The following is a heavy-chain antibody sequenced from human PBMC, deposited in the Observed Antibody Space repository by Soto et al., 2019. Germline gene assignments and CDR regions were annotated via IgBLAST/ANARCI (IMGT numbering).Heavy chain of an antibody. V-gene: IGHV4-59*01. CDR2: IYYSGST. CDR1: GGSISSYY. CDR3: ARGVQDFWSGYYLYYYYGMDV. Sequence: PSETLSLTCTVSGGSISSYYWSWIRQPPGKGLEWIGYIYYSGSTNYNPSLKSRVTIPVDTSKNQFSLKLSSVTAADTAVYYCARGVQDFWSGYYLYYYYGMDVWGQGTTVTVSS. D-gene: IGHD3-3*01. J-gene: IGHJ6*02.